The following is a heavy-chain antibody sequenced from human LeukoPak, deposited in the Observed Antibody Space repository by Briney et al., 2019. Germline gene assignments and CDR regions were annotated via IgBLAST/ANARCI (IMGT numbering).Heavy chain of an antibody. V-gene: IGHV1-46*01. J-gene: IGHJ4*02. Sequence: ASVKVSCKTSGYTFTNYYMHWVRQAPGQGLEWMGIINPSGGSTSYAQRFQGRVTLTRDTSTSTVYMELSSLRSEYTTVYYCARGGVVPAADFDYWGQGTLVTVSS. CDR2: INPSGGST. CDR1: GYTFTNYY. D-gene: IGHD2-2*01. CDR3: ARGGVVPAADFDY.